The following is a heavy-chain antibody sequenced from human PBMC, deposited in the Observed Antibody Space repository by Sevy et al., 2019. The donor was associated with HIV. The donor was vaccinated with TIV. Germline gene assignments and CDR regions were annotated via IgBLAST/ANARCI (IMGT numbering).Heavy chain of an antibody. CDR2: IKQDESET. J-gene: IGHJ4*02. Sequence: GGSLRLSCAASGFTLNKYWMSWVRQTPEKGLEWVATIKQDESETYYVHSVKGRFVISRDNGKNSVSLQMNGLRVEDTALYYCAREVGGFNWRPYYFDSWGQGPLVTVSS. CDR3: AREVGGFNWRPYYFDS. V-gene: IGHV3-7*01. D-gene: IGHD3-3*01. CDR1: GFTLNKYW.